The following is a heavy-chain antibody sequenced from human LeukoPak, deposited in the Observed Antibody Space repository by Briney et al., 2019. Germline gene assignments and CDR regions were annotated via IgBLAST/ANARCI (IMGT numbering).Heavy chain of an antibody. D-gene: IGHD1-1*01. Sequence: SETLSLTCTVSGGSISSYYWSWIRQPPGKGLEWIGYIYNNGTTNYSSSLKSRVTISVDTSKNQFSLKVTSLTAADTAVYYCARGPTISETGYFDYWGQGTLVTVSS. V-gene: IGHV4-59*12. J-gene: IGHJ4*03. CDR3: ARGPTISETGYFDY. CDR2: IYNNGTT. CDR1: GGSISSYY.